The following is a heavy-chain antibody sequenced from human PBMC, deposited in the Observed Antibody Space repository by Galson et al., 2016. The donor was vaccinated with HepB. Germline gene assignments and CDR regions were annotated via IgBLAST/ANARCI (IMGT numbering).Heavy chain of an antibody. D-gene: IGHD3-16*01. CDR2: IIPLFGTA. CDR1: GGTFTRHA. CDR3: PRDTVTFGGVMVLYGMDV. J-gene: IGHJ6*02. Sequence: SVKVSCKASGGTFTRHALSWVRQAPGQGLEWLGGIIPLFGTAKYGQKFQDRVTISADESTNTTYLALSGLTSEDTAVYYFPRDTVTFGGVMVLYGMDVWGQGTTVTVSS. V-gene: IGHV1-69*13.